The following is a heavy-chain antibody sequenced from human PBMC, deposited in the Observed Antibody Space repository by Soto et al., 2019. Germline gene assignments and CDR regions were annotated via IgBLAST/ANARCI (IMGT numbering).Heavy chain of an antibody. D-gene: IGHD5-18*01. CDR1: GGTFSSYA. Sequence: SVKVSCKASGGTFSSYAISWVRQAPGQGLEWMGGIIPIFGTANYAQKFQGRVTMTTDTSTSTAYMELRSLRSDDTAVYYCARPRGYSYGFDYWGQGTLVTVS. CDR3: ARPRGYSYGFDY. V-gene: IGHV1-69*05. CDR2: IIPIFGTA. J-gene: IGHJ4*02.